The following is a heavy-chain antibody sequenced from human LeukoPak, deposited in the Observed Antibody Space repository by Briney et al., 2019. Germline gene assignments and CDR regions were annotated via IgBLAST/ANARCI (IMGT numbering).Heavy chain of an antibody. J-gene: IGHJ5*02. CDR3: AIKSLDSSGYYYYGNWFDP. Sequence: SETLSLTCTVSGGSISSSSYYWGWIRQPPGKGLEWIGSIYYSGSTYYNPSLKSRVTISVDTSKNQFSLKLSSVTAADTAVYYCAIKSLDSSGYYYYGNWFDPWGQGTLVTVPS. CDR2: IYYSGST. CDR1: GGSISSSSYY. D-gene: IGHD3-22*01. V-gene: IGHV4-39*01.